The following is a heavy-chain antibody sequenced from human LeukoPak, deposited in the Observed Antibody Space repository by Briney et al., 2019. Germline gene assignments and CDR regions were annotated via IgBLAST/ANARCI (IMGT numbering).Heavy chain of an antibody. Sequence: GGSLRLSCAASGFTFSSYAMSWVRQAPGKGLEWVSSISSSSSYIYYADSVKGRFTISRDNAKNSLYLQMNSLRAEDTAVYYCARTTVAGTDYWGQGTLVTVSS. D-gene: IGHD6-19*01. CDR3: ARTTVAGTDY. J-gene: IGHJ4*02. V-gene: IGHV3-21*01. CDR1: GFTFSSYA. CDR2: ISSSSSYI.